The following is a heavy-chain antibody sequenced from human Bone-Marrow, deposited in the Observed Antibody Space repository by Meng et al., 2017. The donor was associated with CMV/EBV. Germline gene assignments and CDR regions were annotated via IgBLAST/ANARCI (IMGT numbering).Heavy chain of an antibody. CDR3: ARDRPVVPAAPVTWYFDL. CDR1: GFTFSSYS. V-gene: IGHV3-21*04. CDR2: ISSSSSYI. D-gene: IGHD2-2*01. Sequence: GGSLRLSCAASGFTFSSYSMNWVRQAPGKGLEWVSSISSSSSYIYYADSVKGRFTISRDNAKNSLYLQMNSLRAEDTAVYYCARDRPVVPAAPVTWYFDLWGRGTLVTVSS. J-gene: IGHJ2*01.